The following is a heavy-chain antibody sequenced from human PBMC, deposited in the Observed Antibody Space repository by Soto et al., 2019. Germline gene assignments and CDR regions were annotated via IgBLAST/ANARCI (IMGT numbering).Heavy chain of an antibody. CDR2: IYYSGST. J-gene: IGHJ5*02. CDR1: GGSVSSGDYY. D-gene: IGHD5-18*01. Sequence: SETMSLTCTVSGGSVSSGDYYWSWIRQPPGKGPEWIGYIYYSGSTNYNPSLKSRVSISLDTSKNQFSLRLTSVTAADTAVYYCARIPVDTYMINWFDPWGQGTLVTVSS. V-gene: IGHV4-61*08. CDR3: ARIPVDTYMINWFDP.